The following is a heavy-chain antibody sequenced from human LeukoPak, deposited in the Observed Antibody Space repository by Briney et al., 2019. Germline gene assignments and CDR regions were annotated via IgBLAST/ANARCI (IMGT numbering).Heavy chain of an antibody. V-gene: IGHV1-69*05. Sequence: SVKVSCKASGGTFSSYAISWVRQAPGQGLEWMGGIIPIFGTANYAQKFQGRVTITTDESTSTAYMELSSLRSEDTAVYYCAGGSHYYDSSGYYQYYFDYWGQGTLVTVSS. J-gene: IGHJ4*02. D-gene: IGHD3-22*01. CDR2: IIPIFGTA. CDR3: AGGSHYYDSSGYYQYYFDY. CDR1: GGTFSSYA.